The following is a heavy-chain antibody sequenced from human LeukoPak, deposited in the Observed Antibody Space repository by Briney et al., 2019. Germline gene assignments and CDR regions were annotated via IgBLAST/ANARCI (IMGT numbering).Heavy chain of an antibody. J-gene: IGHJ3*02. CDR2: IYYSGST. D-gene: IGHD5-18*01. V-gene: IGHV4-61*08. CDR3: ARSEYSYGADAFDI. CDR1: GGSISSVGYS. Sequence: SETLSLTCAVSGGSISSVGYSWSWSRQPPGRGLEWIGYIYYSGSTNYSPSLKSRVTISVDTSKNQFSLKLSSVTAADTAVYYCARSEYSYGADAFDIWGQGTMVTVSS.